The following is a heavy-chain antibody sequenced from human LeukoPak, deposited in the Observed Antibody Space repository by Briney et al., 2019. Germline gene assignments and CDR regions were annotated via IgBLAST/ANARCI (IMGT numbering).Heavy chain of an antibody. CDR1: GYTFTSYG. D-gene: IGHD3-9*01. J-gene: IGHJ4*02. Sequence: ASVKVSCKASGYTFTSYGISWVRQAPGQGLEWMGWINPNSGGTNYAQKFQGRVTMTRDTSISTAYMELSRLRSDDTAVYYCATVPPNYDILTGPYYFDYWGQGTLVTVSS. CDR3: ATVPPNYDILTGPYYFDY. V-gene: IGHV1-2*02. CDR2: INPNSGGT.